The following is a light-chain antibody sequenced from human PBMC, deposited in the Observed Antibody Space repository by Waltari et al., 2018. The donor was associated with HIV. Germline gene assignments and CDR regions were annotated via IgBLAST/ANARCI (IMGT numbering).Light chain of an antibody. V-gene: IGKV4-1*01. J-gene: IGKJ2*01. CDR1: QSVLYSSNNKNF. CDR2: WAS. Sequence: DIVMTQSPDSLALSLGERATIHCKSNQSVLYSSNNKNFLAWYQQKSGQRPKLLVYWASTRESGVPDRFSGSGSGTDFTLTISSLQAEDVAVYFCQQHYTTPYTFGQGTKLEIK. CDR3: QQHYTTPYT.